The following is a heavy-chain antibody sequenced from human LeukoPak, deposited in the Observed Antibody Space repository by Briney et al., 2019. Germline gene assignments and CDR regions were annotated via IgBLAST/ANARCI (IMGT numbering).Heavy chain of an antibody. CDR2: INTYTRNP. D-gene: IGHD2-21*02. CDR3: ARQVGTASSHDFGH. V-gene: IGHV7-4-1*01. CDR1: GYTFTTYV. Sequence: GASVKVSCKASGYTFTTYVLNWVRQAPGQGFEWMGFINTYTRNPTYAQGFTGRFVFSLDASVSTAYLLIGNLKAEDTAVYYCARQVGTASSHDFGHWGHGTLVTVSS. J-gene: IGHJ4*01.